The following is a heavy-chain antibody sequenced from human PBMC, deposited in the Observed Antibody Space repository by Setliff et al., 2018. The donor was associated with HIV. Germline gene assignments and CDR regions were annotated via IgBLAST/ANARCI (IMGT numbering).Heavy chain of an antibody. CDR1: GFTFSSYS. D-gene: IGHD6-19*01. V-gene: IGHV4-34*01. J-gene: IGHJ4*02. Sequence: KPSETLRLSCAASGFTFSSYSMNWVRQPLGKGLEWIGEINHSGSTNYNPSLKSRVTISVDTSKNQFSLKLSSVTAADTAVYYCARRSGWYDYWGQGTLVTVSS. CDR3: ARRSGWYDY. CDR2: INHSGST.